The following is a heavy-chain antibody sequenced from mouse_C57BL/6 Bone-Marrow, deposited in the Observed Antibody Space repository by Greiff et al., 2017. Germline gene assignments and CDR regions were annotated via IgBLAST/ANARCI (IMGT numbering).Heavy chain of an antibody. CDR3: ARGSHYGSSAWFAY. CDR1: GYTFTSYG. Sequence: QVQLQQSGAELARPGASVKLSCKASGYTFTSYGISWVKQRTGQGLEWIGEIYPRSGNTYYNEKFKGKATLTADKSSSTAYMGLRSLTSEDSAVYFWARGSHYGSSAWFAYWGQGTLVTVSA. J-gene: IGHJ3*01. D-gene: IGHD1-1*01. CDR2: IYPRSGNT. V-gene: IGHV1-81*01.